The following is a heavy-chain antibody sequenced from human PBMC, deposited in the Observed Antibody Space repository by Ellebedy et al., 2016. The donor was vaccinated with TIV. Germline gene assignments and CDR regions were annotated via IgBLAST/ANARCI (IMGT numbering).Heavy chain of an antibody. D-gene: IGHD4-23*01. V-gene: IGHV3-15*01. CDR2: IKRNADGGTA. CDR3: ARWASARCDY. CDR1: GFTFSNAY. J-gene: IGHJ4*02. Sequence: GESLKISXAASGFTFSNAYMSWVRQAPGKGLEWVGRIKRNADGGTADYGAPVKGRFTISRDDSKDTLYLQMSSLKTEDTAVYYCARWASARCDYWGQGSLVTVSS.